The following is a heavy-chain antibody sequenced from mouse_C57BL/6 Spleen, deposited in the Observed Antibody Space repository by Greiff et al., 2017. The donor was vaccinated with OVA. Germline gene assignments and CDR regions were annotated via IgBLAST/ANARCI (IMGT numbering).Heavy chain of an antibody. V-gene: IGHV7-3*01. Sequence: EVKLVESGGGLVQPGGSLSLSCAASGFTFTDYYMSWVRQPPGKALEWLGFLRNKANGYTKEYSASVKGRFTISRDNSQSILYLQMNALRAEDSATYYCARRPGAMDYWGQGTSVTVSS. J-gene: IGHJ4*01. CDR3: ARRPGAMDY. CDR1: GFTFTDYY. CDR2: LRNKANGYTK.